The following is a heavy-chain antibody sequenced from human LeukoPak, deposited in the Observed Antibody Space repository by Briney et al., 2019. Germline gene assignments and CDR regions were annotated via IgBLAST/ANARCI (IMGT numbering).Heavy chain of an antibody. D-gene: IGHD3-10*01. CDR3: ATSSYYGSGSDN. V-gene: IGHV3-21*01. CDR1: GFTFSSYG. CDR2: ISSSSSYI. Sequence: GSLRLSCAASGFTFSSYGMHWVRQAPGKGLEWVSSISSSSSYIYYADSVKGRFTISRDNAKNSLYLQMNSLRAEDTAVYYCATSSYYGSGSDNWGQGTLVTVSS. J-gene: IGHJ4*02.